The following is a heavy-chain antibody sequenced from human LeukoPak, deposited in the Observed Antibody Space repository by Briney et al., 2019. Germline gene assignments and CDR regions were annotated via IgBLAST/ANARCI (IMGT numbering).Heavy chain of an antibody. V-gene: IGHV3-11*01. CDR2: ISSSGSTI. J-gene: IGHJ4*02. D-gene: IGHD4-17*01. CDR3: ASGLNTVTVPFDY. Sequence: GGSLRLSCAASGFTFSDYYMNRIRQAPGKGLEWVSYISSSGSTIYYADSVKGRFTVSRDNAKNSLYLQMNSLRAEDTAVYYCASGLNTVTVPFDYWGQGTLVTVSS. CDR1: GFTFSDYY.